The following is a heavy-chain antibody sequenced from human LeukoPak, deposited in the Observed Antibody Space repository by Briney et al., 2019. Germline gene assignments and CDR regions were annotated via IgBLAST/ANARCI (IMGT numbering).Heavy chain of an antibody. CDR2: IYDSGST. Sequence: SETLSLTCTVSGGSIRSSYYYWGWIRQPPGKGLEWIGSIYDSGSTYYNPSLKSRVTISVDTSKNQFSLKLSSVTAADTAVYYCASNYYDSSGSFDYWGQGTLVTVSS. CDR1: GGSIRSSYYY. V-gene: IGHV4-39*07. D-gene: IGHD3-22*01. J-gene: IGHJ4*02. CDR3: ASNYYDSSGSFDY.